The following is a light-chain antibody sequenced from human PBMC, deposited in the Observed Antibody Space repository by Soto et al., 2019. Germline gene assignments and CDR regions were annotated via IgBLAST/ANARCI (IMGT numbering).Light chain of an antibody. CDR3: SSYTSSSTPVV. V-gene: IGLV2-14*01. CDR2: EVS. CDR1: SSDAGGYNY. Sequence: QSALTQPASVSGSPVQSITISCTGTSSDAGGYNYVSWYQQHPGKAPKLMIYEVSNRPSGVSNRFSGSKSGNTASLTISGLQAEDEADYYCSSYTSSSTPVVFGGGTKVTVL. J-gene: IGLJ2*01.